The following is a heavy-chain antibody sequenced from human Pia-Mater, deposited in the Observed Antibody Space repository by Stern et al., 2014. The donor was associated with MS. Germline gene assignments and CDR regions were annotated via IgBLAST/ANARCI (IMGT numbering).Heavy chain of an antibody. D-gene: IGHD2-15*01. J-gene: IGHJ4*02. CDR2: IWYDGSNK. V-gene: IGHV3-33*01. CDR3: ARDRHDLGYCSGGSCYLPDY. Sequence: QLVQSGGGVVQPGRSLRLSCAASGFTFSRYGMHWVRQAPGKGLEWVAVIWYDGSNKYYADSVKGRFTISRDNSKNTLYLQMNSLRAEDTAVYYCARDRHDLGYCSGGSCYLPDYWGQGTLVTVSS. CDR1: GFTFSRYG.